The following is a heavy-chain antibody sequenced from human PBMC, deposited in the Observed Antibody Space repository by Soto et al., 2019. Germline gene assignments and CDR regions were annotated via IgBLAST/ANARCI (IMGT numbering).Heavy chain of an antibody. CDR1: GGTFSNYA. CDR3: ARPVEMATISRSYLFY. D-gene: IGHD5-12*01. CDR2: IIPLFGTA. V-gene: IGHV1-69*01. Sequence: SVKVSCKASGGTFSNYAINWVRQAPVQGLEWMGGIIPLFGTANYAQKFQGRVTITADESTSTAYLDLSSLRSEDTAVYYCARPVEMATISRSYLFYWGQGTLVTVSS. J-gene: IGHJ4*02.